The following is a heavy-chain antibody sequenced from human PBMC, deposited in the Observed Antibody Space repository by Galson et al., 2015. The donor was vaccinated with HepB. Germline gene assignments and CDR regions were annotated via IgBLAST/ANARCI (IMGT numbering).Heavy chain of an antibody. CDR1: GFSVSRNY. Sequence: SLRLSCAAFGFSVSRNYMSWVRQPPGRGLEWVSVIYNDGTTFYADSVKGRFTISRYNSNNTVFLQMNSLRADDTAVYYCAKEAGEGANWFDPWGQGTLVTVSS. D-gene: IGHD1-26*01. CDR2: IYNDGTT. V-gene: IGHV3-53*01. J-gene: IGHJ5*02. CDR3: AKEAGEGANWFDP.